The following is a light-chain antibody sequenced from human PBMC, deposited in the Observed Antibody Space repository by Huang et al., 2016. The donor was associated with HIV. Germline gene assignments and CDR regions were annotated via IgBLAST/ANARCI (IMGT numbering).Light chain of an antibody. Sequence: SQSVNTNLAWYQQKPGQPPRLLIYTASTWATGVPARFAGSGSGTEFTLTIDSRQSDDFAVYYCQQYNEWPPEYTFGQGTRLEIK. CDR3: QQYNEWPPEYT. V-gene: IGKV3-15*01. CDR1: QSVNTN. CDR2: TAS. J-gene: IGKJ2*01.